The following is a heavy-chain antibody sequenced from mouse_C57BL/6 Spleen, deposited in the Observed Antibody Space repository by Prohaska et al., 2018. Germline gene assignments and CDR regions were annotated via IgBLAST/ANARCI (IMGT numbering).Heavy chain of an antibody. CDR2: SPGSGST. J-gene: IGHJ2*01. CDR3: ARLGY. Sequence: SPGSGSTNYNEKFKGKATFTADTFSNTAYMQLSSLTTEDSAIYYCARLGYWGQGTTLTVSS. V-gene: IGHV1-9*01.